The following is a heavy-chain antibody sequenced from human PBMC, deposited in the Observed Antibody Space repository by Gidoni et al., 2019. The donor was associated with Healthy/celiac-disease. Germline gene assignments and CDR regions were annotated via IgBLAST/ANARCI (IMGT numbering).Heavy chain of an antibody. V-gene: IGHV3-23*01. CDR2: ISGSGGST. CDR1: GFTFSSYA. J-gene: IGHJ6*02. CDR3: AVHDFWSGSSTLYYYYGMDV. D-gene: IGHD3-3*01. Sequence: EVQLLESGGGLVQPGGSLRLSCAASGFTFSSYAMSWVRQAPGKGLEWVSAISGSGGSTYYADAVKGRFTISRDNSKNTLYLQMNSLRAEDTAVYYCAVHDFWSGSSTLYYYYGMDVWGQGTTVTVSS.